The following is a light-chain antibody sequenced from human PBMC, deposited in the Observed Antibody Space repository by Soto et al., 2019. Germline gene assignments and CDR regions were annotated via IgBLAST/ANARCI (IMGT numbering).Light chain of an antibody. CDR2: DVG. V-gene: IGLV2-11*02. J-gene: IGLJ1*01. CDR3: SSYAGVSTPYV. CDR1: RSDVGGYDY. Sequence: QSALAQPRSVSGSPGQSVTISCTGTRSDVGGYDYVSWYQQHPGKAPKVIIFDVGERPSGVPDRFSGSKSGNTATLTISGLQTDDEADYYCSSYAGVSTPYVFGTGTQLTVL.